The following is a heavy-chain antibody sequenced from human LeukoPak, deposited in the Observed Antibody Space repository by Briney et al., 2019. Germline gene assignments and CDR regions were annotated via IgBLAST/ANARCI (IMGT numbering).Heavy chain of an antibody. D-gene: IGHD6-13*01. V-gene: IGHV1-69*05. J-gene: IGHJ6*03. CDR1: GGTFSSYA. CDR3: ARATTAAAANYYYYYMDV. Sequence: ASVKVSCKASGGTFSSYAISWVRQAPGQGLEWMGGIIPIFGTANYAQKFQGRVTITTDESTSTAYMELSSLRSEDTAVYYCARATTAAAANYYYYYMDVWGKGTTVTVSS. CDR2: IIPIFGTA.